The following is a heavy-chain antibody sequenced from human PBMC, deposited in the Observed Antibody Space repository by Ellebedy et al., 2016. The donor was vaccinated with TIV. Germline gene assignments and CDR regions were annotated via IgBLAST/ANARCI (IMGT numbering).Heavy chain of an antibody. Sequence: PGGSLRLSCEGSGFTVSSNYMSRVRQAPGKGLEWVSVIYSGGSTYYADSVKGRFTISRDNSKNTLYLQMNSLRAEDTAVYYCARDCCTWRHFGYWGQGPLVTVSS. V-gene: IGHV3-66*01. CDR3: ARDCCTWRHFGY. J-gene: IGHJ4*02. D-gene: IGHD3-3*02. CDR1: GFTVSSNY. CDR2: IYSGGST.